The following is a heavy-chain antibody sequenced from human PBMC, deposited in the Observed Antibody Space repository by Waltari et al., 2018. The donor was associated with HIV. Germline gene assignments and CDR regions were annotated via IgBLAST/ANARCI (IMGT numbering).Heavy chain of an antibody. V-gene: IGHV3-66*01. J-gene: IGHJ6*02. CDR1: GFTVSSPY. CDR3: ARDQVSAPDYYYYGMDV. D-gene: IGHD1-20*01. Sequence: EVQLVESGGGLVQPGGSLSLSCAASGFTVSSPYLRWVRQAPGKGLEWVSVIYSGGSTYYADSVKGRFTISRDNSKNTLYLQMNSLRAEDTAVYYCARDQVSAPDYYYYGMDVWGQGTTVTVSS. CDR2: IYSGGST.